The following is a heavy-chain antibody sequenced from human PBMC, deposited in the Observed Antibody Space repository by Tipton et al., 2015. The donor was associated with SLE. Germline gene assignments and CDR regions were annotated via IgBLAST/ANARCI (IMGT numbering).Heavy chain of an antibody. D-gene: IGHD6-13*01. CDR3: ARYSSSWYFYGMDV. CDR1: GGSASSGSYY. J-gene: IGHJ6*02. V-gene: IGHV4-61*09. CDR2: IYTSGST. Sequence: TLSLTCTVSGGSASSGSYYWSWIRQPAGKGLEWIGYIYTSGSTNYNPSLKSRVTISVDTSKNQFSLKLSSVTAADTAVYYCARYSSSWYFYGMDVWGQGTTVTVSS.